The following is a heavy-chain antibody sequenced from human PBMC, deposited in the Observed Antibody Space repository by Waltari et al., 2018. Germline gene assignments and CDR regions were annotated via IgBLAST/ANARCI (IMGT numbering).Heavy chain of an antibody. J-gene: IGHJ4*02. V-gene: IGHV1-69*08. CDR3: AISPLYGYETL. Sequence: QVQLVQSGAEVKKPGSSVKVSCKASGGPFSTSAVSCVRPAPGQGLEWMGRIIPIFGTANYAQKFQGRVTITADKSTSTAYMELSSLRSEDTAVYYCAISPLYGYETLWGQGTLVTVSS. D-gene: IGHD5-18*01. CDR2: IIPIFGTA. CDR1: GGPFSTSA.